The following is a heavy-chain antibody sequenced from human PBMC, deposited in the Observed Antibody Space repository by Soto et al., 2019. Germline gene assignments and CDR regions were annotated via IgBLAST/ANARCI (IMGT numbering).Heavy chain of an antibody. CDR3: ARATSAAHYGMDV. D-gene: IGHD6-13*01. V-gene: IGHV1-46*03. J-gene: IGHJ6*02. CDR1: GYAFTSYY. Sequence: GASAKVGCESCGYAFTSYYMRLVLQAPGQGLEWMGIINPSGGSTSYAQQFQGRVTMTRDTSTSTVYMELSSLRSEDTAVYYCARATSAAHYGMDVWGQGTTVTVSS. CDR2: INPSGGST.